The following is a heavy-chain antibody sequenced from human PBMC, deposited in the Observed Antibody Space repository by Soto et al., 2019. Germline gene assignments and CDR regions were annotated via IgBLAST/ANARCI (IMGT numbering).Heavy chain of an antibody. CDR2: ISGDYGNT. CDR1: GYAFNTYA. CDR3: ARGGYDFWSGPYKGSYGGMDV. V-gene: IGHV1-18*01. D-gene: IGHD3-3*01. J-gene: IGHJ6*02. Sequence: ASVKVSCKASGYAFNTYAMNWVRQAPGQGLEWMGWISGDYGNTNYAQKFQGRVTITADESTSTAYMELSSLRSEDTAVYYCARGGYDFWSGPYKGSYGGMDVWGQGTTVTVSS.